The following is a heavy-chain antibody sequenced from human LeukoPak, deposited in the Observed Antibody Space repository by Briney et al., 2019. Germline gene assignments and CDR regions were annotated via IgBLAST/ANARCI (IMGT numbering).Heavy chain of an antibody. CDR3: ARDQSCSGGSCYHPSDY. D-gene: IGHD2-15*01. CDR1: GYTFTSYG. J-gene: IGHJ4*02. V-gene: IGHV1-18*01. CDR2: ISAYNGNT. Sequence: ASVKVSCKASGYTFTSYGISWVRQAPGQGLEWMGWISAYNGNTNYAQKLQGRVTLNTDTYKSTDYMELRRLRSDDTAVYYCARDQSCSGGSCYHPSDYWGQGTLVTVSS.